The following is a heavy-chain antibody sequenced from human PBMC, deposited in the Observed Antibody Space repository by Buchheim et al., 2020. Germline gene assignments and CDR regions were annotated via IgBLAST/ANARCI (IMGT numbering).Heavy chain of an antibody. CDR2: ISYDGSNK. Sequence: QVQLVESGGGVVQPGRSLRLSCAASGFTFSSYAMHWVRQAPGKGLEWVAVISYDGSNKYYADSVKGRFTISRDNSKNTLYLQMNSLRAEDTAVYYCARDLTVLLWFGDNPFYGIDVWSQGTT. J-gene: IGHJ6*02. V-gene: IGHV3-30-3*01. CDR1: GFTFSSYA. CDR3: ARDLTVLLWFGDNPFYGIDV. D-gene: IGHD3-10*01.